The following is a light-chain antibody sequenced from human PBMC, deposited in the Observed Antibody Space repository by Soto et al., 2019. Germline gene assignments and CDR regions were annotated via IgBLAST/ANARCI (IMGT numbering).Light chain of an antibody. J-gene: IGLJ3*02. CDR2: GNS. CDR1: SSNIGAGYH. Sequence: QSALTQPPSVSGAPGQRVTISCTGSSSNIGAGYHVHWYHQLPGTAPKFLIYGNSNRPSGVPDRFSGSKSGTSASLAITGLQAEDEADYFCQSYDSSLSGSVFGGGTKLTVL. V-gene: IGLV1-40*01. CDR3: QSYDSSLSGSV.